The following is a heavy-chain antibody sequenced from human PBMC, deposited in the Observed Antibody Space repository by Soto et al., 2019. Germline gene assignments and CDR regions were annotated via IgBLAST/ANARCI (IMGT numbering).Heavy chain of an antibody. J-gene: IGHJ4*02. D-gene: IGHD1-26*01. CDR1: GGSISSGGYY. V-gene: IGHV4-31*03. Sequence: QVQLQESGPGLVKPSQTLSLTCTVSGGSISSGGYYWSWIRQHPGKGLGWIGYIYYSGSTYYNPSLXXXVXXSVDTSKNQFSLKLSSVTAADTAVYYCAGIYSGSPGGTLRYWGQGTLVTVSS. CDR2: IYYSGST. CDR3: AGIYSGSPGGTLRY.